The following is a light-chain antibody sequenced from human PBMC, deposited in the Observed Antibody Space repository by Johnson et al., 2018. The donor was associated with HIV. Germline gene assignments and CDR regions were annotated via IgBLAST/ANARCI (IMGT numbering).Light chain of an antibody. V-gene: IGLV1-51*01. CDR1: SSNIGNNY. CDR3: GTWDSSLSVGF. Sequence: QSVLTQPPSVSAAPGQKVTISCSGSSSNIGNNYVSWYQQLPETAPKLLIYDNNKRPSGIPDRFSGSKSGTSATLGITGLQTGDEADYYCGTWDSSLSVGFFGTGTKVTVL. J-gene: IGLJ1*01. CDR2: DNN.